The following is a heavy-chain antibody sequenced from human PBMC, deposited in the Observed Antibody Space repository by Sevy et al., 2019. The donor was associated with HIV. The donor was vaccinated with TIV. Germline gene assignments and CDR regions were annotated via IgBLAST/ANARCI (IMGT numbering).Heavy chain of an antibody. Sequence: GGSLRLSCAASGFTFSSYWMSWVRQAPGKGLEWVANIKQDGSEKYYVDSVKGRFTISSDNAKNSLYLQMNSLRAEDTAVYYCGLARGYYNGVLYWGQGTLVTVSS. CDR3: GLARGYYNGVLY. CDR1: GFTFSSYW. D-gene: IGHD3-9*01. J-gene: IGHJ4*02. V-gene: IGHV3-7*03. CDR2: IKQDGSEK.